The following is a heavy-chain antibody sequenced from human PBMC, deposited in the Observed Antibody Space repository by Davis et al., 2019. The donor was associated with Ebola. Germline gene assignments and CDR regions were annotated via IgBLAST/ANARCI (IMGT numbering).Heavy chain of an antibody. CDR1: GFNVGSNY. CDR2: LGTSADT. V-gene: IGHV3-53*01. CDR3: AKDTSNIWFDI. Sequence: GESLKISCAASGFNVGSNYMSWVRQAPGKGLEWVSTLGTSADTYYADSVKGRFTISSDNSKNTLYLQMNGLRVEETAIYYCAKDTSNIWFDIWGQGTNVTVSS. D-gene: IGHD1-26*01. J-gene: IGHJ3*02.